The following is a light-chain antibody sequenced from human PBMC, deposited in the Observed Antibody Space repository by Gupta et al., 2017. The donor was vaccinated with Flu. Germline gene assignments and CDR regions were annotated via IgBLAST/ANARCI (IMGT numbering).Light chain of an antibody. CDR1: SGHSSYA. Sequence: QLVLTQSPSASASLGASVKLTCTLSSGHSSYAIAWHQQQPEKGPRYLMKLNSDGSHSKGDGIPDRFSGSSSGAERDLTISSRQSEDEADYYCQTWGTGYWVFGGGTKLTVL. CDR3: QTWGTGYWV. CDR2: LNSDGSH. J-gene: IGLJ3*02. V-gene: IGLV4-69*01.